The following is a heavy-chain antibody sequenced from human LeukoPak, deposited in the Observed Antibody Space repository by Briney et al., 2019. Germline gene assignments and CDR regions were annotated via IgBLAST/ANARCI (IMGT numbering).Heavy chain of an antibody. D-gene: IGHD2-15*01. Sequence: QPGGSLRLSCVASGFSFRDYWMTWVRQAPGKGLEFVANIKQDGSEKYYVDSVKGRFTISRDNAKNSLYLQMNSLRAEDTAVYYCARALLGYCSGGSCPGTGYWGQGTLVTVSS. V-gene: IGHV3-7*01. J-gene: IGHJ4*02. CDR3: ARALLGYCSGGSCPGTGY. CDR2: IKQDGSEK. CDR1: GFSFRDYW.